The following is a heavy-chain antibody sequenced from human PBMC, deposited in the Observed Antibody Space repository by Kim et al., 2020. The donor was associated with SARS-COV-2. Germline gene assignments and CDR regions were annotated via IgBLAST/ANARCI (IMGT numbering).Heavy chain of an antibody. J-gene: IGHJ6*03. Sequence: SVKVSCKASGGTFSSYAISWVRQAPGQGLEWMGGIIPIFGTANYAQKFQGRVTITADESTSTAYMELSSLRSEDTAVYYCASLEGSSTPTGGYYYYMDVWGKGTTVTVSS. V-gene: IGHV1-69*13. D-gene: IGHD6-13*01. CDR3: ASLEGSSTPTGGYYYYMDV. CDR2: IIPIFGTA. CDR1: GGTFSSYA.